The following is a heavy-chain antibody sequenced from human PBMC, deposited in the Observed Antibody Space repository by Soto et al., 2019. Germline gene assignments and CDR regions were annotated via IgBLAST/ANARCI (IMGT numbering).Heavy chain of an antibody. CDR1: GYTFTSYG. J-gene: IGHJ4*02. Sequence: QVQLVQSGAEVKKPGASVKVSCKASGYTFTSYGISWVRQAPGQGLEWMGWIRVYNGYTNYAQKFQGRVTMTTDTSTSTAYMDLSSRISDDTAVYYCTRAPDCYESGWYVCYVDYWGQGTLVAVAS. D-gene: IGHD6-19*01. V-gene: IGHV1-18*04. CDR3: TRAPDCYESGWYVCYVDY. CDR2: IRVYNGYT.